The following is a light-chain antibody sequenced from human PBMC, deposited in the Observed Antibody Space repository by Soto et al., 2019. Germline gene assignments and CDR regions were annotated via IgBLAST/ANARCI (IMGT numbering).Light chain of an antibody. CDR2: GAS. V-gene: IGKV3D-20*02. Sequence: EIVLTQSPGTLSLSPVERATLSCRASQSVSSSYLAWYQQKPGQAPRLLIYGASNRATGIPARFRGSGSGTDFTLTISSLEPEDFAVYYCQQRSNWPRPNFGQGTRLEIK. CDR1: QSVSSSY. CDR3: QQRSNWPRPN. J-gene: IGKJ5*01.